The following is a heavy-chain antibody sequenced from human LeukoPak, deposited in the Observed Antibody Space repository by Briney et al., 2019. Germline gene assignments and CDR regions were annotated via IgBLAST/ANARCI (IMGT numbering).Heavy chain of an antibody. V-gene: IGHV4-30-4*08. D-gene: IGHD6-19*01. CDR2: IYYSGST. CDR1: GGSISSGDYY. J-gene: IGHJ4*02. Sequence: SETLSLTCTVSGGSISSGDYYWSWIRQPPGKGLEWIGYIYYSGSTYYNPSLKSRVTISVDTSKNQFSLKLSSVTAADTAVYYCARDGAASGWYPLDYWGQGTLVTVSS. CDR3: ARDGAASGWYPLDY.